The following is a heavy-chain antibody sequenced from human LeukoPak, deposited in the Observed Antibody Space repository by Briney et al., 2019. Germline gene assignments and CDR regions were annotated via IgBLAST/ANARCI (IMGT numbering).Heavy chain of an antibody. Sequence: SETLSLTCAVCGGSFRGYYWSWIRQPRGEGLELIGEINHSGSTNYNPSLKSRVTISVGTSKNQFSLKLSSVTAADTAVYYCARGDYGSGSYFDYWGQGTTVTVSS. CDR1: GGSFRGYY. D-gene: IGHD3-10*01. J-gene: IGHJ4*03. V-gene: IGHV4-34*01. CDR2: INHSGST. CDR3: ARGDYGSGSYFDY.